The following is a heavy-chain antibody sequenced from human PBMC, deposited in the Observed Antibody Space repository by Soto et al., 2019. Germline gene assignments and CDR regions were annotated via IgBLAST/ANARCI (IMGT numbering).Heavy chain of an antibody. CDR2: ISAYNGNT. CDR1: GYTFTSYG. Sequence: QVPLVQSGAEVKKPGASVKVSCKASGYTFTSYGISWVRQAPGQGLEWMGWISAYNGNTNYAQKLQGRVTMTTDTSTSTAYMELRSLRSDDTAVYYCARIIVTGGRRQRTYYMDVWGKGTTVTVSS. CDR3: ARIIVTGGRRQRTYYMDV. V-gene: IGHV1-18*01. D-gene: IGHD3-10*01. J-gene: IGHJ6*03.